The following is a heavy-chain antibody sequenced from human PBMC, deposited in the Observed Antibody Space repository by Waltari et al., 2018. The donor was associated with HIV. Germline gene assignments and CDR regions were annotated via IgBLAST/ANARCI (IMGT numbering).Heavy chain of an antibody. V-gene: IGHV1-18*01. J-gene: IGHJ6*02. CDR1: GYTFFSYG. CDR3: ARDSQVGQQNYYYYGLDV. D-gene: IGHD1-26*01. Sequence: QIELVQSGAEVKKPGASVKVSCEDSGYTFFSYGISWVRQAPGQGLEWMGWISGYNGKTYYAQNFQGRVTMTTDTSTGTSYMELRSLRSDDTAVYYCARDSQVGQQNYYYYGLDVWGQGTTVTVSS. CDR2: ISGYNGKT.